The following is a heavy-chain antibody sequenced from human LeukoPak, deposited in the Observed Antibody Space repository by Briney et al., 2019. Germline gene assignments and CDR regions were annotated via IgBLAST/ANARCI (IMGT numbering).Heavy chain of an antibody. CDR1: GFTFSSYG. D-gene: IGHD3-3*01. J-gene: IGHJ4*02. CDR3: AKDVRFLERPDY. CDR2: ICYDGSNK. Sequence: PGRSLRLSCAASGFTFSSYGMHWVRQAPGKGLEWVAVICYDGSNKYYADSVKGRFTISRDNSKNTLYLQMNSLRAEDTAVYYCAKDVRFLERPDYWGQGTLVTVSS. V-gene: IGHV3-33*06.